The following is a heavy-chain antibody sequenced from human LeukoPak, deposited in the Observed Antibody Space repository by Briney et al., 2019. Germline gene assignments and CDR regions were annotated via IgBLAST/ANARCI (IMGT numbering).Heavy chain of an antibody. CDR2: ISGSGGST. CDR3: AKAEYDILTGYSY. V-gene: IGHV3-23*01. CDR1: GFTFSSYA. Sequence: GGSLRLSCAASGFTFSSYAMSRVRQAPGKGLEWVSAISGSGGSTYYADSVKGRFTISRDNSKNTLYLQMNSLRAEDTAVYYCAKAEYDILTGYSYWGQGTLVTVSS. J-gene: IGHJ4*02. D-gene: IGHD3-9*01.